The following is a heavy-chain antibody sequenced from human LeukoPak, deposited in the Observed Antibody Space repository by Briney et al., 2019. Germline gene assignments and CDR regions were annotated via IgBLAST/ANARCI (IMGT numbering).Heavy chain of an antibody. V-gene: IGHV3-23*01. D-gene: IGHD2-15*01. Sequence: GGSLRLSCAASGFTFSSYAMSWVRQAPGKGLEWVSAISGSGGSTYYADSVKGRFTISRDNSKNTLYLQMNSLRAEDTAVYYCAARARAYSGYDQSSCSGGSCYSLRYWGQGTLVTVSS. J-gene: IGHJ4*02. CDR3: AARARAYSGYDQSSCSGGSCYSLRY. CDR1: GFTFSSYA. CDR2: ISGSGGST.